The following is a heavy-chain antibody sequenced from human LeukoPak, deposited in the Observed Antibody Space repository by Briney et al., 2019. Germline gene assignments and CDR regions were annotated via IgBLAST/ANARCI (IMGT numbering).Heavy chain of an antibody. CDR2: ISYDGSNK. J-gene: IGHJ4*02. CDR1: GFTFSSYG. V-gene: IGHV3-30*18. Sequence: PGGSLRLSCAASGFTFSSYGMHWVRQAPGKGLEWVAVISYDGSNKYYADSVKGRFTISRDNSENTLSLQINSLKAEDTAVYYCAKRALRAYSGYDYFDYWGQGTLVTVSS. CDR3: AKRALRAYSGYDYFDY. D-gene: IGHD5-12*01.